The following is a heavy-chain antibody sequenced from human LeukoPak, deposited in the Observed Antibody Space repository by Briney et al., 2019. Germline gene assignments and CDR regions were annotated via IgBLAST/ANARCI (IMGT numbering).Heavy chain of an antibody. V-gene: IGHV3-11*04. Sequence: GGSLRLSCAASGFTFSDYYMSWIRQAPGKGLEWVSYISSRGSTIYYADSVKGRFTISRDNAKNSLYLQTNSLKAEDSAVYYCARETRWDFDYWGQGTLVTVSS. CDR3: ARETRWDFDY. CDR2: ISSRGSTI. D-gene: IGHD5-24*01. CDR1: GFTFSDYY. J-gene: IGHJ4*02.